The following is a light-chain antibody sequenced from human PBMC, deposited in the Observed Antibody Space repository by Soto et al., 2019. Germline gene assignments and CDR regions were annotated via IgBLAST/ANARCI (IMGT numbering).Light chain of an antibody. V-gene: IGKV1-17*01. J-gene: IGKJ5*01. CDR3: KPLNSYPIT. CDR2: AAS. Sequence: IKMTQSPSSLSASVGDRVTITCRASQGIRNDLGWYQQKPGKAHKLVIYAASSLQNGVQSRFSGSGSGTEFSLSIRSLQPEDFATYYCKPLNSYPITVGQGTRLEI. CDR1: QGIRND.